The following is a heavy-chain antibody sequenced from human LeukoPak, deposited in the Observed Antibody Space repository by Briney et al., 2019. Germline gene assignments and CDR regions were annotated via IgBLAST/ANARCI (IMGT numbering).Heavy chain of an antibody. D-gene: IGHD6-13*01. V-gene: IGHV3-23*01. J-gene: IGHJ4*02. CDR1: GFSLSRYA. CDR3: AKCRGSSWSDYFDY. Sequence: GGSLRLSCAVSGFSLSRYAMSWVRKAPGEGLEWVSAIRDSGGSTYYADSVKGRFTISRDNSRNTLYLQMNTLRDEDTAVYYCAKCRGSSWSDYFDYWGQGTLVTVSS. CDR2: IRDSGGST.